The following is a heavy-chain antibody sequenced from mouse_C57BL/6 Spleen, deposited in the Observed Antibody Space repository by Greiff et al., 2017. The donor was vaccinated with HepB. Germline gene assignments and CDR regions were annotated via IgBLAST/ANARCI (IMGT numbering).Heavy chain of an antibody. V-gene: IGHV1-69*01. D-gene: IGHD1-1*01. Sequence: QVQLKESGAELVMPGASVKLSCKASGYTFTSYWMHWVKQRPGQGLEWIGEIDPSDSYTNYNQKFKGKSTLTVDKSSSTAYMQLSSLTSEDSAVYYCARVTTVVEYFDVWGTGTTVTVSS. CDR1: GYTFTSYW. CDR2: IDPSDSYT. CDR3: ARVTTVVEYFDV. J-gene: IGHJ1*03.